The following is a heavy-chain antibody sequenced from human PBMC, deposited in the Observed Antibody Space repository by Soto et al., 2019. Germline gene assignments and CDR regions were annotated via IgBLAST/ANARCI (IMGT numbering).Heavy chain of an antibody. CDR2: SRNKAKSYTT. CDR1: GFTFSDHN. Sequence: EVQLVESGGGLVQPGGSLRLSCAASGFTFSDHNMDWVRETPGKGLEWVGRSRNKAKSYTTEYAASVKGRFTISRDDSKNSLYLQMDSRKTEDTAVYYCARGHSWNLANYFQHWGQGTLVTVSS. D-gene: IGHD1-20*01. J-gene: IGHJ1*01. CDR3: ARGHSWNLANYFQH. V-gene: IGHV3-72*01.